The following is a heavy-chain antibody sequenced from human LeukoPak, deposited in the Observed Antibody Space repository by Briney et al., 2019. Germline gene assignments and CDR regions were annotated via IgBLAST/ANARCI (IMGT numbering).Heavy chain of an antibody. CDR1: GGSISSSSYY. CDR2: IYYSGRA. J-gene: IGHJ4*02. CDR3: ARVDCSSSSCYHFDY. D-gene: IGHD2-2*01. Sequence: SETLSLTCTVSGGSISSSSYYWGWIRQPPGRGLEWIGSIYYSGRAYYNPSLKSQVTISVDTSKNQFSLKLSSVTAADTAVYYCARVDCSSSSCYHFDYWGQGTLVSVSS. V-gene: IGHV4-39*01.